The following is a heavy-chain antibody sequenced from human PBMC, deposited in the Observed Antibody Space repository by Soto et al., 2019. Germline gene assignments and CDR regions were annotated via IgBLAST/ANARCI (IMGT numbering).Heavy chain of an antibody. CDR2: LIPILGIA. CDR3: ARRRATQAGFDY. CDR1: GGTFSSYT. V-gene: IGHV1-69*02. Sequence: QVQLVQSGAEVKKPGSSVKVSCKASGGTFSSYTISWVRQAPGQGLEWMGRLIPILGIANYAQKFQGRVTITADKSTSTAYMELSSLRSEDTAVYYCARRRATQAGFDYWGQGTLVTVSS. J-gene: IGHJ4*02. D-gene: IGHD5-12*01.